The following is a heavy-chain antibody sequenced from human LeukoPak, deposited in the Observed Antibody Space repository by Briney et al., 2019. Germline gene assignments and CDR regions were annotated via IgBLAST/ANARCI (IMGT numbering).Heavy chain of an antibody. V-gene: IGHV1-46*01. CDR3: ATTPLGYCSSTSCYALLDY. CDR1: GYTFTSYY. J-gene: IGHJ4*02. D-gene: IGHD2-2*01. Sequence: GASVKVSCKASGYTFTSYYMHWVRQAPGQGLEWMGIISPSGGSTSYAQKFQGRVTMTRDTSTSTVYMELSSLRSEDTAVYYCATTPLGYCSSTSCYALLDYWGQGTLVTVSS. CDR2: ISPSGGST.